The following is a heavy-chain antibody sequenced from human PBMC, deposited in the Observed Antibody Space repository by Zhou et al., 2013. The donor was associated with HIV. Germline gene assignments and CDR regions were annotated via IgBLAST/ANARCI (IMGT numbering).Heavy chain of an antibody. J-gene: IGHJ6*03. CDR2: ISPSNGDT. CDR1: GYTFTNNV. CDR3: ARALSATWGGGGFFYMDV. Sequence: QIQLVQSGPEVEKPGATLRISCKASGYTFTNNVINWVRQAPGQGPEWMGCISPSNGDTRSAPKFLGRVSVTTDTSTNTAYMELRSLRFDDTAVYYCARALSATWGGGGFFYMDVWGKGTTVTVS. D-gene: IGHD7-27*01. V-gene: IGHV1-18*04.